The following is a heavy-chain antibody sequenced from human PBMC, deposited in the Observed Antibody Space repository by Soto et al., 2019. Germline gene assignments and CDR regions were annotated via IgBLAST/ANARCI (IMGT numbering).Heavy chain of an antibody. Sequence: GGSLRLSXAASGFTVNSHVMSWVRQAPGKGLEWVSSISGSGDGTYYGDSVKGRFTISRDSSSSTVYLEMKNLRGEDTAVYFCTRSRGFGGMDVWGQGTTVTVSS. D-gene: IGHD3-22*01. CDR2: ISGSGDGT. CDR3: TRSRGFGGMDV. CDR1: GFTVNSHV. V-gene: IGHV3-23*01. J-gene: IGHJ6*02.